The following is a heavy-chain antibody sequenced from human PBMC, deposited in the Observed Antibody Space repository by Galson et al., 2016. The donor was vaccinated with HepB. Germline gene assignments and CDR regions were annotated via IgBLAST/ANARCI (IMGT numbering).Heavy chain of an antibody. CDR1: GFTFGNFA. CDR3: GKHGGFDY. D-gene: IGHD3-16*01. Sequence: SLRLSCAASGFTFGNFAMSWVRQSPGRGLEWLSGITGSGGATHYADSVRGRFTISRDNSKNTLYLYMNSLRAGDTAVYYCGKHGGFDYWGQGAPVTVSS. V-gene: IGHV3-23*01. CDR2: ITGSGGAT. J-gene: IGHJ4*02.